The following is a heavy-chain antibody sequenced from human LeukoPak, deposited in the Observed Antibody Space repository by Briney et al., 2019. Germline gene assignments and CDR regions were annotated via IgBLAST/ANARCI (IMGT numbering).Heavy chain of an antibody. CDR3: AKHSASDSGYWFDP. Sequence: GGSLRLSCAASGFTFSSYAMTWVRQTPGKGLEWVSTIRGVGTSTSYAGSVKGRFTISRDTSKSTLYLQMNNLRAEDTAVYYCAKHSASDSGYWFDPWGQGTLVTVSS. D-gene: IGHD5-12*01. J-gene: IGHJ5*02. CDR2: IRGVGTST. CDR1: GFTFSSYA. V-gene: IGHV3-23*01.